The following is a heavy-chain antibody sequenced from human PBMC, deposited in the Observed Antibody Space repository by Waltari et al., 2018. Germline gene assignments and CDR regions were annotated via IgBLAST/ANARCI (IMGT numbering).Heavy chain of an antibody. CDR2: IYYSGST. CDR3: ARDIPAGGVDYYYYMDV. V-gene: IGHV4-31*03. CDR1: GGSISSGGYY. D-gene: IGHD1-26*01. J-gene: IGHJ6*03. Sequence: QVQLQESGPGLVKPSQTLSLTCTVSGGSISSGGYYWSWIRQHPGKGLEWIGDIYYSGSTYYNPSLKSRVTISVDTSKNQFSLKLSSVTAADTAVYYCARDIPAGGVDYYYYMDVWGKGTTVTVSS.